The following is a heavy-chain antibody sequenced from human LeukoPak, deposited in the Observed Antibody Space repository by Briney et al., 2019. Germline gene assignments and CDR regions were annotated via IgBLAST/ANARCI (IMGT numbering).Heavy chain of an antibody. J-gene: IGHJ4*02. D-gene: IGHD2-15*01. CDR3: AKELWVVAATPFWADY. V-gene: IGHV3-30*18. CDR1: GFTFSSYG. Sequence: GGSLRLSCAASGFTFSSYGMSWVRQAPGKGLEWVAIISYDGSNKYYADSVKGRFTISRDNSKNTLYLQMNSLRAEDTAVYYCAKELWVVAATPFWADYWGQGTLVTVSS. CDR2: ISYDGSNK.